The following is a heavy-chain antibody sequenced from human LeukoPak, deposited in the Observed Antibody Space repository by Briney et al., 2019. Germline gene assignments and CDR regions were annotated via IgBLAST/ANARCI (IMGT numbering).Heavy chain of an antibody. Sequence: GGSLRLSCAASGFTFSSYWMSWVRQAPGKGLEWVANIKGEGSEKYYVDSVKGRLTISRDNAKNSLYLQMNSLRAEDTAVYYCASVGRPGGVGMDVWGQGTTVTVSS. CDR1: GFTFSSYW. CDR2: IKGEGSEK. D-gene: IGHD3-3*01. V-gene: IGHV3-7*03. J-gene: IGHJ6*02. CDR3: ASVGRPGGVGMDV.